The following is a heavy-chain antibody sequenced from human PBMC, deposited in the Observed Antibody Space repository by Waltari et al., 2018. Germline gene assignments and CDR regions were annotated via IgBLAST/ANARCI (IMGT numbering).Heavy chain of an antibody. Sequence: QVQLVQSGAEVKKPGASVKVSCKASGYTFTSYGISWVRQAPGQGLGWMGWISAYNGNTNYAQKLQGRVTMTTDTSTSTAYMELRSLRSDDTAVYYCARLSSTDVVVVAATVRDFDYWGQGTLVTVSS. CDR2: ISAYNGNT. CDR1: GYTFTSYG. D-gene: IGHD2-15*01. J-gene: IGHJ4*02. V-gene: IGHV1-18*01. CDR3: ARLSSTDVVVVAATVRDFDY.